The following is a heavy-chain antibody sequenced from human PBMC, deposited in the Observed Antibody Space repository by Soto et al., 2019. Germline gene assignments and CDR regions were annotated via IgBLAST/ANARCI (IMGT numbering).Heavy chain of an antibody. J-gene: IGHJ5*02. V-gene: IGHV3-33*01. CDR1: GFTFSRYA. CDR3: PSGRGDCRRVGEGAIYH. CDR2: IWYDGSNK. Sequence: QVQLVESGGGVVQPGRSLRLSCAASGFTFSRYAMHWVRQAPGKGLEWVAVIWYDGSNKYYADSVKGRFTISRDNSKNTLYVQVNELTAVDTAVCFRPSGRGDCRRVGEGAIYHWGQGALVTVPS. D-gene: IGHD2-15*01.